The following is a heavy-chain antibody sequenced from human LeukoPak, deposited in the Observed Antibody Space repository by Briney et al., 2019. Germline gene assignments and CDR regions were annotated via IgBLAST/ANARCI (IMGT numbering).Heavy chain of an antibody. V-gene: IGHV3-72*01. J-gene: IGHJ3*02. CDR1: GFIFSAYI. Sequence: GGSLRLSCAASGFIFSAYIMDWVRQAPGKGLECICRIRKKPAGYTTEYAAAVKGRFVILRDDSKDSGFLQMNSLETEDTAVYYWTREGGEGDYTAFGIWGQGTMVTVSS. CDR2: IRKKPAGYTT. CDR3: TREGGEGDYTAFGI. D-gene: IGHD3-3*01.